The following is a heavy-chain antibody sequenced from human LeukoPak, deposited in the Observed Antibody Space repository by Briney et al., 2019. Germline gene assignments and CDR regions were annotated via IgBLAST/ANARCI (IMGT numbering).Heavy chain of an antibody. CDR3: AREGGIAAAGPVDY. J-gene: IGHJ4*02. D-gene: IGHD6-13*01. Sequence: SETLSLTCTVSGYSISSGYYWGWIRQPPGKGLEWIGSIYHSGSTYYNPSLKSRVTISVDTSKNQFSLKLSSATAADTAVYYCAREGGIAAAGPVDYWGQGTLVTVSS. V-gene: IGHV4-38-2*02. CDR2: IYHSGST. CDR1: GYSISSGYY.